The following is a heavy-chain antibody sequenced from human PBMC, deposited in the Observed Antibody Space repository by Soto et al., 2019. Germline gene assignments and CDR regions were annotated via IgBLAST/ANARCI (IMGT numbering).Heavy chain of an antibody. V-gene: IGHV1-18*01. CDR1: GYTFTSYG. CDR3: AREVESYSGNYYYGMDV. CDR2: ISAYNGNT. D-gene: IGHD1-26*01. J-gene: IGHJ6*02. Sequence: QVQLVQSGAEVKKPGASVKVSCKASGYTFTSYGISWVRQAPGQGLEWMGWISAYNGNTNYAQKLQGRVTMTTDTTTSTAYMELRSLRSDDTAVYYCAREVESYSGNYYYGMDVWGQGTTVTVSS.